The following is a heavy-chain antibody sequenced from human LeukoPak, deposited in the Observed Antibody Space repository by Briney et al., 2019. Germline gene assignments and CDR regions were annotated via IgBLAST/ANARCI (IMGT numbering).Heavy chain of an antibody. Sequence: ASVKVSCKASGYTFTDYYMHWVRQAPGQGLEWMGWINPNSGGTNYAQKFQGRVTMTRDTSISTAYMELSRLRSDDTAVYYCARGVGNSYGLRYWGQGTLVTVSS. V-gene: IGHV1-2*02. D-gene: IGHD5-18*01. CDR1: GYTFTDYY. J-gene: IGHJ4*02. CDR2: INPNSGGT. CDR3: ARGVGNSYGLRY.